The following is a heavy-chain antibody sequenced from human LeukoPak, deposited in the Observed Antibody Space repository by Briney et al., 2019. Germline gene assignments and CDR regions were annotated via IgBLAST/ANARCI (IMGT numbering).Heavy chain of an antibody. D-gene: IGHD3-10*01. Sequence: ASVTVSCKASGYTFTSYYMHWVRQAPGQGLEWMGLINPSGGSTRYAQKFQGRVTMTRDTSTSTVYMELSSLRSEDTAVYYCAREDGSGSYYNGPFDYWGQGTLGTVSS. J-gene: IGHJ4*02. V-gene: IGHV1-46*01. CDR3: AREDGSGSYYNGPFDY. CDR2: INPSGGST. CDR1: GYTFTSYY.